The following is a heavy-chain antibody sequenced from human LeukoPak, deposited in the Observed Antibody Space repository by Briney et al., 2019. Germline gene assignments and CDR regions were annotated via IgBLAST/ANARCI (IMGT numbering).Heavy chain of an antibody. D-gene: IGHD3-16*02. J-gene: IGHJ4*02. CDR3: ARDGVWGSYRHVTDY. Sequence: ASVKVSXKASGYTFTSYGISWVRQAPGQGLEWMGWISAYNGNTNYAQKLQGRVTMTTDTSTSTAYMELRSLRSDDTAVYYCARDGVWGSYRHVTDYWGQGTLVTVSS. CDR2: ISAYNGNT. V-gene: IGHV1-18*01. CDR1: GYTFTSYG.